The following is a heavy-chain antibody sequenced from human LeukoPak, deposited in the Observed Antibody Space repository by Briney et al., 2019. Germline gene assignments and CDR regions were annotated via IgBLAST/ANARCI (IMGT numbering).Heavy chain of an antibody. CDR1: GGSISSSTFY. CDR2: VEYSGIT. D-gene: IGHD2-2*01. Sequence: KPSETLSLTCTVTGGSISSSTFYWAWVRQPPGKGLEWIGSVEYSGITYSNPSLKSRVTISVDTSKNQFSLKLSSVTAADTAVYYCARARGYCSSTSCSHNWFDPWGQGTLVTVSS. CDR3: ARARGYCSSTSCSHNWFDP. J-gene: IGHJ5*02. V-gene: IGHV4-39*07.